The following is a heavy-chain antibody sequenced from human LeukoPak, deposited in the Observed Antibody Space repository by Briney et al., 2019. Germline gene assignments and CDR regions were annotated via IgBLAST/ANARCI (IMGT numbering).Heavy chain of an antibody. V-gene: IGHV1-8*01. CDR1: GYTFTRYD. J-gene: IGHJ5*02. CDR3: ASAPRQAIGGTSRWFDP. CDR2: MNPNSGNT. Sequence: GASVKVSCKASGYTFTRYDINWVRQAAGQGLEWMGWMNPNSGNTGYTQKFQGRVTMTRDTSTGTAFMELSRLRSDDTAVYYCASAPRQAIGGTSRWFDPWGQGTLVTVSS. D-gene: IGHD2-2*01.